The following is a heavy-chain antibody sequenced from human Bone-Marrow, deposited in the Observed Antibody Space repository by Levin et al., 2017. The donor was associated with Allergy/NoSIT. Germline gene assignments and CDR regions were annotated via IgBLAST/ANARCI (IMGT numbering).Heavy chain of an antibody. D-gene: IGHD4-17*01. V-gene: IGHV3-53*01. Sequence: GGSLRLSCTVSGLTVRTNYMNWVRQAPGKGLDWVSIIYHGDKTYYADSVKGRFTISRDTSKNTLYLQMNSLRADDTAVYYCSTGTYGEPDSWGQGTLVTVSS. CDR1: GLTVRTNY. CDR3: STGTYGEPDS. J-gene: IGHJ4*02. CDR2: IYHGDKT.